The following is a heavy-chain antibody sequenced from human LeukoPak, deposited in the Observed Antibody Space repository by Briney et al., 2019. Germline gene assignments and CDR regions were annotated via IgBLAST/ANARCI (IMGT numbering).Heavy chain of an antibody. V-gene: IGHV1-69*04. CDR2: IIPILGIA. J-gene: IGHJ3*02. D-gene: IGHD5-12*01. CDR1: GYTFTSYG. CDR3: ASPVDIVATYAFDI. Sequence: SVKVSCKASGYTFTSYGISWVRQAPGQGLEWMGRIIPILGIANYAQKFQGRVTITADKSTSTAYMELSSLRSEDTAVYYCASPVDIVATYAFDIWGQGTMVTVSS.